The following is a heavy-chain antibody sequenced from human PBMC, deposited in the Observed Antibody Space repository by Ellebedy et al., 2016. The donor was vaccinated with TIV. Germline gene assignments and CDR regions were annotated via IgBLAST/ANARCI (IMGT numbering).Heavy chain of an antibody. J-gene: IGHJ6*02. CDR2: IYQSGST. CDR1: GGSISSSNW. D-gene: IGHD2-2*01. Sequence: MPSETLSLTCAVSGGSISSSNWWSWVRQPPGKGLEWIGEIYQSGSTNYNPSLKSRVTISVDKSKNQFSLKLSSVTAADTAVYYCARLHIVVVPAATALRCGMDVWGQGTTVTVSS. V-gene: IGHV4-4*02. CDR3: ARLHIVVVPAATALRCGMDV.